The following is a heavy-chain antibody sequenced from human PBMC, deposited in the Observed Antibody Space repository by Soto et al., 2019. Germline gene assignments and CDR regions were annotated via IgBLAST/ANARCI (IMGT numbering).Heavy chain of an antibody. V-gene: IGHV4-39*01. CDR1: GGSISSSSYY. D-gene: IGHD4-4*01. J-gene: IGHJ4*02. CDR3: ARHNSHLPPSTYYFDY. CDR2: IYYSGST. Sequence: SETLSLTCTVSGGSISSSSYYWGWIRQPPGKGLEWIGSIYYSGSTYYNPSLKSRVTISVDTSKNQFSLKLSSVTAADTAVYYCARHNSHLPPSTYYFDYWGQGTLVTVSS.